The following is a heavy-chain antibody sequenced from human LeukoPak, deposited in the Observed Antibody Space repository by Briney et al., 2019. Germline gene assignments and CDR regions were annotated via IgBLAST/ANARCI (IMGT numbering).Heavy chain of an antibody. CDR2: ISWNSGSI. CDR3: ARGLVVVP. V-gene: IGHV3-9*01. J-gene: IGHJ5*02. Sequence: PGRSLRLSCAASGFTFDDYAMHWVRQAPGKGLEWVSGISWNSGSIGYADSVKGRFTISRDNAKNSLYLQMNSLRAEDTAVYYCARGLVVVPWGQGTLVTVSS. D-gene: IGHD3-22*01. CDR1: GFTFDDYA.